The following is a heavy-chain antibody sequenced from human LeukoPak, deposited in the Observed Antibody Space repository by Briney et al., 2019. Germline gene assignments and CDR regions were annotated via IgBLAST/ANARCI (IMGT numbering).Heavy chain of an antibody. Sequence: GRSLRLSCAASGXTFSSYGMHWVRQAPGKGLEWVAVISYDGSNKYYADSVKGRFTISRDNSKNTLYLQMNSLRAEDTAVYYCAKGGRKAVAPDCDYWGQGTLVTVSS. D-gene: IGHD6-19*01. CDR2: ISYDGSNK. V-gene: IGHV3-30*18. CDR1: GXTFSSYG. CDR3: AKGGRKAVAPDCDY. J-gene: IGHJ4*02.